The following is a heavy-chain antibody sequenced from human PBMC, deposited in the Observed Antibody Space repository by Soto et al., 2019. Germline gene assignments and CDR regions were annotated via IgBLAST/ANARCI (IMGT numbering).Heavy chain of an antibody. V-gene: IGHV1-46*01. D-gene: IGHD1-7*01. CDR3: ARDRAGTTRSYCLDY. CDR1: GYTFTTYY. J-gene: IGHJ4*02. Sequence: VSLKVSCKTSGYTFTTYYIHWVRQAPGQGLEWMGIINPSGGRTNYAQTFQGRVTMTSDTSTSTVYMDLSSLRSEDTAVYYCARDRAGTTRSYCLDYWGQGTLVTVCS. CDR2: INPSGGRT.